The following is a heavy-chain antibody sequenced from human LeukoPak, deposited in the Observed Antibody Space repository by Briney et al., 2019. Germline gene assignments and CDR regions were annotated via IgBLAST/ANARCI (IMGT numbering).Heavy chain of an antibody. CDR2: IGSSGGGI. CDR3: AIDPNWGTHS. CDR1: GFSFGSYA. Sequence: GGSLRLSCATSGFSFGSYAMSWVRHPPGKRLEWVSIIGSSGGGIHYADSVKGRFTISRDNSKNALYLQMNSLRVEDTAVYYCAIDPNWGTHSWGQGVLVTVSS. J-gene: IGHJ4*02. D-gene: IGHD7-27*01. V-gene: IGHV3-23*01.